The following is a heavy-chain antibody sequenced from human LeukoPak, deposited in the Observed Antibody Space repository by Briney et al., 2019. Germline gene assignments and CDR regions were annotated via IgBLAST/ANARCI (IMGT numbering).Heavy chain of an antibody. CDR1: GYTLTELS. CDR3: ARDLFLVGATLLTNDY. J-gene: IGHJ4*02. Sequence: ASVKVSCKVSGYTLTELSMHWVRQAPGKGLEWMGGFDPEDGETIYAQKFQGRVTMTEDTSTDTAYMELRSLRSDDTAVYYCARDLFLVGATLLTNDYWGQGTLVTVSS. V-gene: IGHV1-24*01. CDR2: FDPEDGET. D-gene: IGHD1-26*01.